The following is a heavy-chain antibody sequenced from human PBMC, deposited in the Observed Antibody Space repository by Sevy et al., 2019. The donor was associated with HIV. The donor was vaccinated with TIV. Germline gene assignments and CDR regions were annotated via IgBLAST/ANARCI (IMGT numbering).Heavy chain of an antibody. V-gene: IGHV3-48*02. CDR3: ARDHLVRGVIVNFDY. CDR2: ISISSSTI. J-gene: IGHJ4*02. D-gene: IGHD3-10*01. Sequence: GGSLRLSCAASGFTFSSYSMNWVRQAPGKGLEWVSYISISSSTIYYADSVKGRFTISRDNAKNSLYLQMNSLRDEDTAVYYCARDHLVRGVIVNFDYWGQGTLVTVSS. CDR1: GFTFSSYS.